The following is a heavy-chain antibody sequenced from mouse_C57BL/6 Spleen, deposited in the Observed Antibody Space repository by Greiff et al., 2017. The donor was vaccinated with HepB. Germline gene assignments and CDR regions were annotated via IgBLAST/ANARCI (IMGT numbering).Heavy chain of an antibody. D-gene: IGHD2-2*01. Sequence: QVQLQQSGAELVKPGASVKLSCKASGYTFTSYWMHWVKQRPGQGLEWIGMIHPNSGSTNYNEKFKSKATLTVDKSSSTAYMQLSSLTSEDSAVYYCARSGIYYGYPMDYWGQGTSVTVSS. CDR1: GYTFTSYW. CDR3: ARSGIYYGYPMDY. V-gene: IGHV1-64*01. J-gene: IGHJ4*01. CDR2: IHPNSGST.